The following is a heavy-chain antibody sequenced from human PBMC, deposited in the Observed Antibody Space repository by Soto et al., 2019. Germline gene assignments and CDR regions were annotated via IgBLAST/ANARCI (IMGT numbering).Heavy chain of an antibody. CDR3: ARGIAVAGTGYYFDY. J-gene: IGHJ4*02. D-gene: IGHD6-19*01. Sequence: GGSLRLSCAASGFTFSSYAMHWVRQAPGKGLEWVAVISYDGSNKYYADSVKGRFTLSRDISKNTLYLQMNSLRAEDTAVYYCARGIAVAGTGYYFDYWGQGTLVTVSS. V-gene: IGHV3-30-3*01. CDR2: ISYDGSNK. CDR1: GFTFSSYA.